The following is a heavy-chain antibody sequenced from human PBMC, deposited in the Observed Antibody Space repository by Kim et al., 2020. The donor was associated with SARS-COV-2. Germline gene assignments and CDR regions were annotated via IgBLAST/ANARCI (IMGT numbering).Heavy chain of an antibody. V-gene: IGHV3-66*01. J-gene: IGHJ5*02. CDR3: ARTQYGSGSYSDT. D-gene: IGHD3-10*01. Sequence: YADAVKGRFTISRDKSKNPLYLQMTSLGVEDTAVYYCARTQYGSGSYSDTWGQGTLVTVSS.